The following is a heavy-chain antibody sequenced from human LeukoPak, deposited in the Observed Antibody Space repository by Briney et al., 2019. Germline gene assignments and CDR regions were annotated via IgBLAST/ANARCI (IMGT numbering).Heavy chain of an antibody. CDR2: TYYSGSA. J-gene: IGHJ5*02. CDR1: GGSISTTSYY. CDR3: AHRGGYSSSWYEDIWFDP. D-gene: IGHD6-13*01. Sequence: SETLSLTCAVSGGSISTTSYYWGWIRQPPGKGLEWIGSTYYSGSAYYNPSLKSRVIVSVDTSKNQFSLKLSSVTAADTAVYYCAHRGGYSSSWYEDIWFDPWGQGTLVTVSS. V-gene: IGHV4-39*01.